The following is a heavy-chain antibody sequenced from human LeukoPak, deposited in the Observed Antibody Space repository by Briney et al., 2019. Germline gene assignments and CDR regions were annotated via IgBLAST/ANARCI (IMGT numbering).Heavy chain of an antibody. CDR2: FDLEDGET. Sequence: ASVKVSCKVSGYTLTQFSMHWVRQAPGKGHEWMGGFDLEDGETIYAQKFQGRVTMTEDTSTDTAYMELSSLRSEDTAVYYCATHYDILTGYYTAIRSFDYWGQGTLVTVSS. V-gene: IGHV1-24*01. D-gene: IGHD3-9*01. CDR1: GYTLTQFS. CDR3: ATHYDILTGYYTAIRSFDY. J-gene: IGHJ4*02.